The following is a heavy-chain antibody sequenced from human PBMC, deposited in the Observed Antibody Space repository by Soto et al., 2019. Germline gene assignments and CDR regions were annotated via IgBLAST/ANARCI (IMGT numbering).Heavy chain of an antibody. Sequence: ASVKVSCKASGYTFTSYGISWVRQAPGQGLEWMGWISAYNGNTNYAQKLQGRVTMTTDTSTSTAYMELRSLRSDDTAVYYCARALAYYYGSGVPDGMDVWGQGTTVTVSS. J-gene: IGHJ6*02. CDR1: GYTFTSYG. CDR2: ISAYNGNT. D-gene: IGHD3-10*01. CDR3: ARALAYYYGSGVPDGMDV. V-gene: IGHV1-18*04.